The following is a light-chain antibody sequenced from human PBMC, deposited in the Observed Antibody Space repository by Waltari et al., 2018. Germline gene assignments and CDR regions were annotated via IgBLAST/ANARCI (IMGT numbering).Light chain of an antibody. J-gene: IGKJ4*01. CDR2: WAS. Sequence: DIVMTQSPDSLAVSLGERASINCTSSQTILYNSNNKNYLAWYQQKPGQPPKLLIYWASTGQSGVPDRFSGSGSGTDFTLTISSLQAGDVAVYYCQQYFTTLTVGGGTKVEIK. CDR3: QQYFTTLT. CDR1: QTILYNSNNKNY. V-gene: IGKV4-1*01.